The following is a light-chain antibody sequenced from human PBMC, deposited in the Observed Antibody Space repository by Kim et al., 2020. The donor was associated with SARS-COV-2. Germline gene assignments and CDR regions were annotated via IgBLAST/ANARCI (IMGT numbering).Light chain of an antibody. J-gene: IGKJ4*01. V-gene: IGKV3-11*01. CDR2: DAS. Sequence: EIVLIQSPATLPVSPGERATLSCRASQSIGNSLAWYQQKPGQAPRLLIYDASSRATGIPARFSGSGSGTDFTLTISSLEPEDFAIYYCQQRSNWPPLTFGGGTKMDIK. CDR3: QQRSNWPPLT. CDR1: QSIGNS.